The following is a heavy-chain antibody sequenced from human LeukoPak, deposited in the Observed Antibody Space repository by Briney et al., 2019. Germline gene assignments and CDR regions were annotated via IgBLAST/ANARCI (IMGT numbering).Heavy chain of an antibody. V-gene: IGHV4-4*07. CDR1: GGSISSYY. J-gene: IGHJ6*03. D-gene: IGHD6-13*01. Sequence: SETLSLTCTVSGGSISSYYWSWIRQPAGKGLEWIGRIYTSGGTNYNPSLKGRVTMSVDTSKNQFSLKLSSVTAADTAVYYCARAAAAGLYYYYYMDVWGKGTTVTVSS. CDR2: IYTSGGT. CDR3: ARAAAAGLYYYYYMDV.